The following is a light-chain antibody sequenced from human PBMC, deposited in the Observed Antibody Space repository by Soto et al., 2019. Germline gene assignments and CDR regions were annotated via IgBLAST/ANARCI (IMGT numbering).Light chain of an antibody. CDR1: QSVSSN. CDR3: QQRSNWPPSIT. CDR2: GAS. J-gene: IGKJ5*01. V-gene: IGKV3-15*01. Sequence: EIVMTQSPATLSVSPGERATLSCRASQSVSSNLAWYQQKPGQAPRLLIYGASTRATGIPARFSGRGSGTDFTLTISSLEPEDFAVYYCQQRSNWPPSITFGQGTRLEIK.